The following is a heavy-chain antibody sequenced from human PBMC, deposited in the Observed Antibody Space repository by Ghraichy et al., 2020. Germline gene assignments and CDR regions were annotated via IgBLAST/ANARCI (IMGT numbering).Heavy chain of an antibody. J-gene: IGHJ6*02. CDR1: GFTFSSYA. D-gene: IGHD1-26*01. V-gene: IGHV3-23*01. CDR3: AKVREQFHPYYYYGMDV. Sequence: GGSLRLSCAASGFTFSSYAMSWVRQAPGKGLEWVSAISGSGGSTYYADSVKGRFTISRDNSKNTLYLQMNSLRAEDTAVYYCAKVREQFHPYYYYGMDVWGQGTTVTVSS. CDR2: ISGSGGST.